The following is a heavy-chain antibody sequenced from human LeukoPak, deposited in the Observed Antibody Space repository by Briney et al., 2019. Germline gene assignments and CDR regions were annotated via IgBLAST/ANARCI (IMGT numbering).Heavy chain of an antibody. D-gene: IGHD4-23*01. V-gene: IGHV3-11*04. CDR1: GFTFSDYY. J-gene: IGHJ4*02. Sequence: KSGGSLRLSCAASGFTFSDYYMSWIRQAPGKGLEWVSYISSSGSTIYYADSVKGRFTISRDNSKNTLYLQMNSLRAEDTAVYYCANLLRWEPYWGQGTLVTVSS. CDR2: ISSSGSTI. CDR3: ANLLRWEPY.